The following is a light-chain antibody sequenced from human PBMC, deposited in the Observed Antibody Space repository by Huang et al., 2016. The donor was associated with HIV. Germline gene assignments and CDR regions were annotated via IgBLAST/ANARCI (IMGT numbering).Light chain of an antibody. J-gene: IGKJ2*01. CDR3: QQYDNWPPYT. Sequence: EIVLTQSPATLSVSPGERATLSCGASQSVSNNLAWFQQKPGQAPRLLIYGAFTRATGIPARFSGSGSGTEFTLTISSLQSEDFAVYYCQQYDNWPPYTFGQGTKLESK. CDR1: QSVSNN. CDR2: GAF. V-gene: IGKV3-15*01.